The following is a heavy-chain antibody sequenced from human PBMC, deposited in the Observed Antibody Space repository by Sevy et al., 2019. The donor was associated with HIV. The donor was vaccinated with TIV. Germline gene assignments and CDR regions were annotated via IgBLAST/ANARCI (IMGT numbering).Heavy chain of an antibody. CDR2: ISYVGKT. CDR3: AKIFAH. V-gene: IGHV4-39*02. CDR1: DGSISSSGSF. Sequence: SETLSLTCNVSDGSISSSGSFWGWIRQSPGKGLEWIGDISYVGKTNYNPSLRGRVTISRDTSNNHFSLRLKYVSAADTGVYYCAKIFAHWGQGTLVTVSS. J-gene: IGHJ5*02.